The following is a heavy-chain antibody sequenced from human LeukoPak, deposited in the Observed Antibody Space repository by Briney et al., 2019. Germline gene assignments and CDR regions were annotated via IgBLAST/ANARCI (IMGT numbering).Heavy chain of an antibody. CDR2: ISDSGSA. V-gene: IGHV4-38-2*02. CDR1: GSSMSSDYY. CDR3: AGLIRPGWFDP. J-gene: IGHJ5*02. D-gene: IGHD1-14*01. Sequence: PSETLSLTCTVSGSSMSSDYYWGWIRQPPGKGLEWIGSISDSGSAYYNPSLKSRVTISVDTSKNQFSLKLSSVTAADTAVYYCAGLIRPGWFDPWGQGTLVTVSS.